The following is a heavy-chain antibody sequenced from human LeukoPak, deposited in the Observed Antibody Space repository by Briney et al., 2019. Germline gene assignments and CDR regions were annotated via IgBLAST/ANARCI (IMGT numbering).Heavy chain of an antibody. V-gene: IGHV4-38-2*01. CDR2: IYHSGST. D-gene: IGHD3-10*02. Sequence: AVTLSLTCAVSGYSISSGYYWGWIRQPPGKGLECIGTIYHSGSTFYNPSLKSRLTISGDTSKNHVSANLRPVTAADTAVYHCARGISSMIGNSNYFDYWGQGTLVTVSS. CDR3: ARGISSMIGNSNYFDY. J-gene: IGHJ4*02. CDR1: GYSISSGYY.